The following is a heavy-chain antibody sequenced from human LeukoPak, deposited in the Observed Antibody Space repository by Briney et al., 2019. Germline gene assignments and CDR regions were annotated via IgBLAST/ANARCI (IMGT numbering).Heavy chain of an antibody. V-gene: IGHV1-3*01. CDR3: ARQPVVGAFDS. CDR2: ISGGNGNT. Sequence: ASVKVSCKASGNTFAASAVHWVRQAPGQGLEWMGWISGGNGNTKYSQKFQGRVTIARDTSATTAYMELSSLRSEDTAVYYCARQPVVGAFDSWGQGALVTVSS. D-gene: IGHD1-26*01. CDR1: GNTFAASA. J-gene: IGHJ4*02.